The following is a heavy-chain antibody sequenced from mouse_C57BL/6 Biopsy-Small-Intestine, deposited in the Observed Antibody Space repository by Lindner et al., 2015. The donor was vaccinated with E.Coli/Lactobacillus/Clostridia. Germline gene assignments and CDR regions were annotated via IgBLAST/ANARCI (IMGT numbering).Heavy chain of an antibody. V-gene: IGHV1S12*01. CDR3: ARRKCSTTNCSEN. J-gene: IGHJ4*01. CDR1: GYTFTNSL. D-gene: IGHD1-1*01. CDR2: VNPNGGST. Sequence: SVKVSCKASGYTFTNSLMHWVRQAPGQGLEWMGFVNPNGGSTIYAQRFQGRVSMTSDTSTTTVYMEVSSLRSEDTAVYFCARRKCSTTNCSENWGQGSLITVSS.